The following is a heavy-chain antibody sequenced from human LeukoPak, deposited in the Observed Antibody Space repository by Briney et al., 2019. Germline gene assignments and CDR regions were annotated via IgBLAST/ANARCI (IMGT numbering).Heavy chain of an antibody. CDR2: INKDGSSI. J-gene: IGHJ4*02. D-gene: IGHD5-18*01. V-gene: IGHV3-74*03. CDR3: ARGYTYGSIDY. Sequence: RGSLRLSCAASGFTFSSFWMHWVRHVPGEGLVWVSRINKDGSSITYADSVKGRFTISRDNAKNTLYLQMNSLRAEDTAVYYCARGYTYGSIDYWGQGTLVTLSS. CDR1: GFTFSSFW.